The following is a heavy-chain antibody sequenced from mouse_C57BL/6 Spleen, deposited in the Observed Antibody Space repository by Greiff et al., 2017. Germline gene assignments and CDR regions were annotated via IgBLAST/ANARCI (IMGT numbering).Heavy chain of an antibody. D-gene: IGHD1-1*01. CDR2: IDPEDGDT. CDR1: GFNIKDYY. Sequence: QLQQSGAELVRPGASVKLSCTASGFNIKDYYMHWVKQRPEQGLEWIGRIDPEDGDTEYAPKFQGKATMTADTSANTAYLQLSSLTSEDTAVYYCTTEVATDYYAMDYWGQGTSVTVSS. V-gene: IGHV14-1*01. CDR3: TTEVATDYYAMDY. J-gene: IGHJ4*01.